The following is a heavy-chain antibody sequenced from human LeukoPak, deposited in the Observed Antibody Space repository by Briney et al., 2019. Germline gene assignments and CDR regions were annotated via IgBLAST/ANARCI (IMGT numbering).Heavy chain of an antibody. CDR2: ISSSSSTI. CDR1: GFTFNDYS. V-gene: IGHV3-48*01. CDR3: ARDGREWGSVDY. Sequence: GGSLRLSCAASGFTFNDYSMNWVRQAPGKGLEWVSYISSSSSTISYADSVKGRFTISRDTAKNSLYLQMNSLRAEDTAVYYCARDGREWGSVDYWGQGTLVIVSS. D-gene: IGHD1-26*01. J-gene: IGHJ4*02.